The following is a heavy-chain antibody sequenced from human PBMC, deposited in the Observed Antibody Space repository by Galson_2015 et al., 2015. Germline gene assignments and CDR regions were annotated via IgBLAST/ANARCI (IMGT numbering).Heavy chain of an antibody. CDR1: GYTFTSYD. J-gene: IGHJ4*02. Sequence: SVKVSCKASGYTFTSYDINWVRQATGQGLEWMGWMNPNSGNTGYAQKFQGRVTMTRNTSISTAYMELSSLRSEDTAVYYCARAPDYDILTGYYTGFDYWGQGTLVTVSS. CDR2: MNPNSGNT. CDR3: ARAPDYDILTGYYTGFDY. D-gene: IGHD3-9*01. V-gene: IGHV1-8*01.